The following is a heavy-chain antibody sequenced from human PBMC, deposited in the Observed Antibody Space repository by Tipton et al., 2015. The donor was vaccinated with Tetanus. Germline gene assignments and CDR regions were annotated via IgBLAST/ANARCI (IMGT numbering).Heavy chain of an antibody. CDR2: IYYSGST. CDR1: GGSISSYY. D-gene: IGHD6-13*01. J-gene: IGHJ6*02. V-gene: IGHV4-59*01. CDR3: ARVAWVAAAGTRLGGYGMDV. Sequence: LRLSCTVSGGSISSYYWSWIRQPPGKGLEWIGYIYYSGSTNYNPSLKSRVTISVDTSKNQFSLKLRSVTAADTAVYYCARVAWVAAAGTRLGGYGMDVWGQGTTVTVSS.